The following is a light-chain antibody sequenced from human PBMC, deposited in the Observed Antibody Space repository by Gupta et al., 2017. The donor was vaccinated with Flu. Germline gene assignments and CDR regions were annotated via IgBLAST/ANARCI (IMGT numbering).Light chain of an antibody. Sequence: GDRATLSCRASQTIGTNLAWYQQKPGQAIRLLIYGASTRASGISARFSGSGSGTEFSLTISSLQSEDFAVYSCQQYDKWPGTFGQGTKVEVK. J-gene: IGKJ1*01. V-gene: IGKV3-15*01. CDR1: QTIGTN. CDR3: QQYDKWPGT. CDR2: GAS.